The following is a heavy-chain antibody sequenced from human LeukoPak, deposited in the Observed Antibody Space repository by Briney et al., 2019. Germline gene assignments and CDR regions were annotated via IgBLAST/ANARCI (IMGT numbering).Heavy chain of an antibody. Sequence: GGSLRLSCAASGFTFSSYTMNWVRQAPGKGLEWVSSIAGSSGYISYADSVKGRFTISRDNAKKSLYLQMTSLTAEGTAVYYCARDRGAYCGGDCYLGFDYWGRGTLVTVSS. V-gene: IGHV3-21*01. D-gene: IGHD2-21*02. J-gene: IGHJ4*01. CDR2: IAGSSGYI. CDR3: ARDRGAYCGGDCYLGFDY. CDR1: GFTFSSYT.